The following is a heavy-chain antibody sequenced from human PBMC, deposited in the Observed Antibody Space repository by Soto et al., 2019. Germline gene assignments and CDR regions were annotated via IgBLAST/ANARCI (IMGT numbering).Heavy chain of an antibody. CDR3: ARDQGITIFGVATDDAFDI. CDR1: VGTFSSYA. V-gene: IGHV1-69*13. CDR2: IIPIFGTA. J-gene: IGHJ3*02. D-gene: IGHD3-3*01. Sequence: SVNVSCKASVGTFSSYAISWVRQAPGQGLEWMGGIIPIFGTANYAQKFQGRVTITADESTSTAYMELSSLRSEDTAVYYCARDQGITIFGVATDDAFDIWGQGTMVTVSS.